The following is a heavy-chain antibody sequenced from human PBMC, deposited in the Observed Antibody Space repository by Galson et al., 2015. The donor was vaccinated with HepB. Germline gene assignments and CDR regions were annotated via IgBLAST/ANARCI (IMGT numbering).Heavy chain of an antibody. Sequence: SLRLSCAASGFIFNDYYMSWIRQAPGKGLEWLSYIDIGGSTIYYADSVRGRFTISRDNASNSVFLQMNGLRDEDTAVYYCARDRGATTVLLDYWGQGIQV. CDR2: IDIGGSTI. D-gene: IGHD1-26*01. J-gene: IGHJ4*02. V-gene: IGHV3-11*01. CDR3: ARDRGATTVLLDY. CDR1: GFIFNDYY.